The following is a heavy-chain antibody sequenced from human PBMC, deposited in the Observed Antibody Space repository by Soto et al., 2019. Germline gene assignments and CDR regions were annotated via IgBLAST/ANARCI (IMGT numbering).Heavy chain of an antibody. J-gene: IGHJ1*01. D-gene: IGHD3-10*01. CDR1: GGTFSSYT. Sequence: QVQLVQSGAEVKKPGSSVQVSCKASGGTFSSYTISWVRQAPGQGLEWMGRIIPILGIANYAQKFQGRVTITADKSTSTAYMELSSLRSEDTAVYYCARDSRDYYGSGTPSEYFQHWGQGTLVTVSS. CDR2: IIPILGIA. CDR3: ARDSRDYYGSGTPSEYFQH. V-gene: IGHV1-69*08.